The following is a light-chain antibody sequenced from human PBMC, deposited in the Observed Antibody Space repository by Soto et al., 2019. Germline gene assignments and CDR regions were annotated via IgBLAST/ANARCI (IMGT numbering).Light chain of an antibody. CDR2: EAS. CDR3: QQYDNLPIT. Sequence: DIQMTQSPSSLSASVGDRVTITCQASQAINDYLTWYQQKPGKAPKLLIYEASNLETGVPSRFSGSGSGTHFTFTISSLQPEDIETYYGQQYDNLPITFGQGTRLEIK. CDR1: QAINDY. J-gene: IGKJ5*01. V-gene: IGKV1-33*01.